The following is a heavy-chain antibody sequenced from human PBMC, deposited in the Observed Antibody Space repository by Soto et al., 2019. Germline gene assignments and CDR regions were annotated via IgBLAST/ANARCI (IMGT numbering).Heavy chain of an antibody. D-gene: IGHD1-26*01. CDR3: AKDLAGGSYSRNWFDP. J-gene: IGHJ5*02. CDR1: GFTFSSYA. V-gene: IGHV3-23*01. Sequence: GGSLRLSCAASGFTFSSYAMSWVRQAPGKGLEWVSAISGSGGSTYYADSVKGRFTISRDNSKNTLYLQMNSLRAEDTAVYYCAKDLAGGSYSRNWFDPWGQGTLVTVSS. CDR2: ISGSGGST.